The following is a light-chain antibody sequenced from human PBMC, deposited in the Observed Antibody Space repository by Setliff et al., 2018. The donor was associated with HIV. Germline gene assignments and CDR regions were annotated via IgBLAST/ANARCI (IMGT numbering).Light chain of an antibody. Sequence: QSALTQPASVSGSPGQSITISCTGTSRDVGGYNYASWYQQHPGKAPKLIIYEVRNRPSGVSIRFSGSKSGNTASLTISGLQTEDEADYYCSSYAITNTLPFGTGTKVTVL. CDR1: SRDVGGYNY. V-gene: IGLV2-14*01. J-gene: IGLJ1*01. CDR3: SSYAITNTLP. CDR2: EVR.